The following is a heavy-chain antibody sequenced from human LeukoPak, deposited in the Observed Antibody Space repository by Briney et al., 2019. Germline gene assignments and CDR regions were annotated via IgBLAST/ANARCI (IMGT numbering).Heavy chain of an antibody. D-gene: IGHD6-13*01. Sequence: SSVKVSCKASGGTFSSYAISWVRQAPGQGLEWMGGIIPIFGTANYAQKFQGRVTITADESTSTAYMELSSLRSEDTAVYYCARVAGYSSFYYFQGMDVWGQGTTVTVSS. CDR2: IIPIFGTA. J-gene: IGHJ6*02. CDR3: ARVAGYSSFYYFQGMDV. CDR1: GGTFSSYA. V-gene: IGHV1-69*01.